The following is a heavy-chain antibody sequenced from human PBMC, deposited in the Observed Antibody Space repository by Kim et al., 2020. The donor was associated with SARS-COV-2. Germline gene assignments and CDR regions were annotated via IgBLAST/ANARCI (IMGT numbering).Heavy chain of an antibody. J-gene: IGHJ6*02. CDR1: GFTFGDYA. CDR2: IRSKAYGGTT. V-gene: IGHV3-49*04. D-gene: IGHD1-26*01. CDR3: LYSGSYGYYYGMDV. Sequence: GGSLRLSCTASGFTFGDYAMSWVRQAPGKGLEWVGFIRSKAYGGTTEYAASVKGRFTISRDDSKSIAYLQMNSLKTEDTAVYYCLYSGSYGYYYGMDVWGQGTTVTVSS.